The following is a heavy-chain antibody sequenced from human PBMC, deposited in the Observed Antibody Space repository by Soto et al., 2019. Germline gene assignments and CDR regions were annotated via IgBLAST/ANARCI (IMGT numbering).Heavy chain of an antibody. V-gene: IGHV1-18*01. J-gene: IGHJ3*02. D-gene: IGHD5-18*01. Sequence: GASVKVSCKASGYTFTSYGISWVRQAPGQGLEWMGWISAYNGNTNYAQKLQGRVTMTTDTSTSTAYMELRSLRSDDTAVYYCARDHPSAGYSYGSPYDAFDIWGQGTMATVSS. CDR1: GYTFTSYG. CDR2: ISAYNGNT. CDR3: ARDHPSAGYSYGSPYDAFDI.